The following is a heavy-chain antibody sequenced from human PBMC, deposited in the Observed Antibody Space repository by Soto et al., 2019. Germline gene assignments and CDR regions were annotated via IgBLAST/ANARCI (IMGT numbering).Heavy chain of an antibody. Sequence: PTGTLSRTCVDPGGPLGSEKNYWSWIRQPPGSALEWIGYIQYSGDTNYNSSLKSRVTISVDRSRNRFSLKLTSVTAADTAFYYCARHDYADRTFDLWGQGTKVTVSS. J-gene: IGHJ3*01. D-gene: IGHD5-12*01. CDR3: ARHDYADRTFDL. CDR1: GGPLGSEKNY. CDR2: IQYSGDT. V-gene: IGHV4-61*01.